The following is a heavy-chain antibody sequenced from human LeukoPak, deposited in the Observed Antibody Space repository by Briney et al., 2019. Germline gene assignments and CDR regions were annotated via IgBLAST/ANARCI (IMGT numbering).Heavy chain of an antibody. CDR1: GFTFSDSA. CDR2: ISSSGGNT. V-gene: IGHV3-23*01. D-gene: IGHD2-2*01. Sequence: GGSLRLSCAASGFTFSDSAMTWVRQVPGKGLEWVSLISSSGGNTYYADSVKGRFTISRDNSKNTLSLQMNSLRVEDTAIYYCAKGDRSLPYYFDYWGQGALVTVSS. J-gene: IGHJ4*02. CDR3: AKGDRSLPYYFDY.